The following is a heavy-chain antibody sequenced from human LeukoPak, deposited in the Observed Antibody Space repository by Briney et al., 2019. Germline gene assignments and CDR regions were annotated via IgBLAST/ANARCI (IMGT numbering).Heavy chain of an antibody. CDR2: ISSSSSSYI. V-gene: IGHV3-21*01. CDR1: GFTFSSYS. Sequence: GGSLRLSCAASGFTFSSYSMNWVRQAPGKGLEWVSSISSSSSSYIYYADSVKGRFTISRDNAKNPLYLQMNSLRAEDTAVYYCASDFWSGYYTADYRGQGTLVTVSS. J-gene: IGHJ4*02. D-gene: IGHD3-3*01. CDR3: ASDFWSGYYTADY.